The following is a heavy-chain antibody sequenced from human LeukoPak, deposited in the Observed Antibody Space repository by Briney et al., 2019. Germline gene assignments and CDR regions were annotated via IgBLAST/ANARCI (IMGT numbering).Heavy chain of an antibody. V-gene: IGHV3-64*01. CDR1: GFTFSSYG. CDR3: ARLAGGSYSDY. CDR2: ISYNGGST. D-gene: IGHD1-26*01. Sequence: GGSLRLSCAASGFTFSSYGMNWVRQAPGKGLEYVSSISYNGGSTYYANSVRGRFTISRDNSKNTLYLQMGSLRAEDMAVYYCARLAGGSYSDYWGQGILVTVSS. J-gene: IGHJ4*02.